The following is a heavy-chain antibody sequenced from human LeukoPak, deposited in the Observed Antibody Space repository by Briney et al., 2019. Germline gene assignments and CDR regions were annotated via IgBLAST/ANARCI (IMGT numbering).Heavy chain of an antibody. CDR2: IYYSGST. CDR1: GGSISSYY. Sequence: PSETLSLTCTVSGGSISSYYWSWIRQPPGKGLEWIGYIYYSGSTNYNPSLKSRVTISVDTSKNQFSLKLSSVTAADTAVYYCARHVNHQLVIYYFDYWVEGTLVTVSS. V-gene: IGHV4-59*08. J-gene: IGHJ4*02. D-gene: IGHD2-21*01. CDR3: ARHVNHQLVIYYFDY.